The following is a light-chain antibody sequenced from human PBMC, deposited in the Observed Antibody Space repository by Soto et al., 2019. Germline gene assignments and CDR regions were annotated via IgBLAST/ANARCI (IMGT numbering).Light chain of an antibody. V-gene: IGLV2-14*01. Sequence: QSVLTQPASVSGSPGRSITISCTGTSSDVGGYSYVSWYQQHPGKAPKLMIYEVSNRPSGVSNRFSGSKSGNTASLTISGLQAEDEADYYCISYTSSSTKVFGGGTKVTVL. J-gene: IGLJ3*02. CDR1: SSDVGGYSY. CDR2: EVS. CDR3: ISYTSSSTKV.